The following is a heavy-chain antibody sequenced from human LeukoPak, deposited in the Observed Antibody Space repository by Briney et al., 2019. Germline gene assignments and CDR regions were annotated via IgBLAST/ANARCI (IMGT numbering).Heavy chain of an antibody. D-gene: IGHD1-26*01. CDR3: ARVRSGSYKGQLDY. CDR2: ISSSSSCI. CDR1: GFTFSSYA. Sequence: PGGSLRLSCAASGFTFSSYAMSWVRQAPGKGLEWVSSISSSSSCIYYADSVKGRFTISRDNAKNSLYLQMNSLRAEDTAVYYCARVRSGSYKGQLDYWGQGTLVTVSS. J-gene: IGHJ4*02. V-gene: IGHV3-21*01.